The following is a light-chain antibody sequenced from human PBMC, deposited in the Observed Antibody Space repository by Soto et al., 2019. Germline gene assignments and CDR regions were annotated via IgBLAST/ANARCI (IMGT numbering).Light chain of an antibody. Sequence: DIQMTQSPSPLSASVGDRVTITCRASQLISSYLNWYQQKPGKAPELLIYAASTLQSGVPARFSGSGSGTEFTLSISSLQPEDFATYYCQQSYRTPYTFGQGTKVDIK. CDR3: QQSYRTPYT. CDR2: AAS. V-gene: IGKV1-39*01. J-gene: IGKJ2*01. CDR1: QLISSY.